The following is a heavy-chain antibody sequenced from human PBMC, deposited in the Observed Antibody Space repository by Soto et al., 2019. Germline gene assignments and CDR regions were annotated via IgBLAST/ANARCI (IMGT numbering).Heavy chain of an antibody. CDR3: AKATGYSSGWYDY. J-gene: IGHJ4*02. D-gene: IGHD6-19*01. CDR1: GVTFSSHA. V-gene: IGHV3-23*01. CDR2: ISGSDGST. Sequence: GGSLRLSCAASGVTFSSHAMNWIRQAPGEGLEWISAISGSDGSTYYADSVKGRFTISRDNSKNTLFLQMNSLGAEDTAVYYCAKATGYSSGWYDYWGQGTLVTVSS.